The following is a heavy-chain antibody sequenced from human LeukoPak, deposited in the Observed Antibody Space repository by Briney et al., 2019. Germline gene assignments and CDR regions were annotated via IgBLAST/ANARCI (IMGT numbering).Heavy chain of an antibody. CDR3: AKDSFGSLSWFDP. Sequence: GGSLRLSYAASGFTFSSYGMHWVRQAPGKGLEWVAVIWYDGSNKYYADSVKGRFTISRDNSKNTLYLQMNSLRAEDTAVYYCAKDSFGSLSWFDPWGQGTLVTVSS. CDR2: IWYDGSNK. D-gene: IGHD1-26*01. J-gene: IGHJ5*02. CDR1: GFTFSSYG. V-gene: IGHV3-33*06.